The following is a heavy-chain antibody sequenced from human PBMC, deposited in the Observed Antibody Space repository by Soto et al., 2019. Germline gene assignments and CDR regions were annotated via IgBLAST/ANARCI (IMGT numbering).Heavy chain of an antibody. CDR2: ISNDGSNE. D-gene: IGHD2-21*02. Sequence: PGGSLRLSCVASGFTFSTYAMHWVRQAPGKGLEWVAVISNDGSNEYYGDSVKGRFTISRDNSKNALFLHMNNLRVEDTAVYFCAKAARDCGGDCYSSYFDSWGQGALVTVSS. J-gene: IGHJ4*02. CDR1: GFTFSTYA. CDR3: AKAARDCGGDCYSSYFDS. V-gene: IGHV3-30-3*01.